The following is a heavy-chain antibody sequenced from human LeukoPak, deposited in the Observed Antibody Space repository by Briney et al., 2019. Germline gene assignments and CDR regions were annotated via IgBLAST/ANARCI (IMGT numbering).Heavy chain of an antibody. CDR1: GYTFTGYY. Sequence: ASVKVSCKASGYTFTGYYMHWVRQATGQGLEWMGWMNPNSGNTGYAQKFQGRVTITRNTSISTAYMELSSLRSEDTAVYYCARGRRLGAARYFDYWGQGTLVTVSS. J-gene: IGHJ4*02. V-gene: IGHV1-8*03. CDR3: ARGRRLGAARYFDY. CDR2: MNPNSGNT. D-gene: IGHD6-6*01.